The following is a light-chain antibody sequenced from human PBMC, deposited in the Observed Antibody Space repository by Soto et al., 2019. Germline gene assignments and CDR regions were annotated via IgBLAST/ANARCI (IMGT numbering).Light chain of an antibody. CDR1: QSVSSTY. Sequence: EIVLTQSPGTLSLSPGERASLSCRASQSVSSTYLTWYQQKPGQAPRLLIYEASRRATGIPDRFSGSGSGTDFSLTISRLDAEDFAVYYCQHYDSLRWTFGLGTKVEIK. J-gene: IGKJ1*01. CDR2: EAS. CDR3: QHYDSLRWT. V-gene: IGKV3-20*01.